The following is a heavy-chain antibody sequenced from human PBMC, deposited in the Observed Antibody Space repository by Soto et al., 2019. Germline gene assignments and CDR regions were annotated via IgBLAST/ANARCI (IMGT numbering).Heavy chain of an antibody. CDR2: MYYGGTT. D-gene: IGHD5-12*01. J-gene: IGHJ3*01. CDR1: GGSISSSSYY. V-gene: IGHV4-39*01. Sequence: QLQLQESGPGLVKPSETLSLTCTVSGGSISSSSYYWGWIRQSPGKGLEWIASMYYGGTTYYNPSLKSRVTMSVDTSKNQFSLKLTSVTAADTAVYHCARHTGFSGVGPFWGQGTMVTAS. CDR3: ARHTGFSGVGPF.